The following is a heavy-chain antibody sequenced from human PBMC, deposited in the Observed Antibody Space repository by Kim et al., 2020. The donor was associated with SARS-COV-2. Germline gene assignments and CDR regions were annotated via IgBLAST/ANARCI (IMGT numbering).Heavy chain of an antibody. J-gene: IGHJ2*01. V-gene: IGHV3-15*01. CDR2: IRSKTDGGTP. D-gene: IGHD3-10*01. CDR3: ATDSHYYGLGDWHFDL. CDR1: GFSFNNAW. Sequence: GGSLRLSCVNSGFSFNNAWMSWVRQAPGKGLEWVGRIRSKTDGGTPDYGAPVKGRFTISRDDSKNTMYLQMSGLKTEDTAVYYCATDSHYYGLGDWHFDLWGRCTLVTVSS.